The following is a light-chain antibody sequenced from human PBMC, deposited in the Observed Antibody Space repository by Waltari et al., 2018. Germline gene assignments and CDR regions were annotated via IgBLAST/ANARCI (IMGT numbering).Light chain of an antibody. J-gene: IGLJ2*01. CDR1: SSDVGGYNL. V-gene: IGLV2-23*01. Sequence: QSALTQPASVSGSPGQSITISCTETSSDVGGYNLVSWYQQHPGKVPKLIIYEGDRRPSGVSNRCSGSRSGNTASLTISGLQAEDEADYYCCSYAGSSTVVFGGGTKLTVL. CDR2: EGD. CDR3: CSYAGSSTVV.